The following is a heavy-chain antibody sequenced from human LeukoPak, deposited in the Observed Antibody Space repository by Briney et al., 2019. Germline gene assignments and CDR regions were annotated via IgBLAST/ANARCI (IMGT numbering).Heavy chain of an antibody. CDR1: GYTFISYG. V-gene: IGHV1-18*01. D-gene: IGHD3-10*01. J-gene: IGHJ4*02. CDR2: ISAYNGNT. Sequence: ASVKVSCKASGYTFISYGVTWVRQAPGQGLEWMGWISAYNGNTNYAQKFQGRVTMTTDTSTSTAYMELRSLRSDDTAVYYCARGRTRPMVRGVSHLGYWGQGTLVTVSA. CDR3: ARGRTRPMVRGVSHLGY.